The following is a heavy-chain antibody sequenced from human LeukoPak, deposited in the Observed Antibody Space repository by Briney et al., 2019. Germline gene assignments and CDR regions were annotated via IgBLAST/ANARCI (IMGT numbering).Heavy chain of an antibody. D-gene: IGHD6-19*01. CDR1: GFTFSSYR. Sequence: QPGGSLRLSCAASGFTFSSYRMSWVRQAPGKGLEWVANIKQDRSEKYYVDSVKGRFTISRDNAKNSLYLQMNSLRAEDTAVYYCARPSNEGQWLVGQGVDYWGQGTLVTVSS. CDR3: ARPSNEGQWLVGQGVDY. V-gene: IGHV3-7*01. J-gene: IGHJ4*02. CDR2: IKQDRSEK.